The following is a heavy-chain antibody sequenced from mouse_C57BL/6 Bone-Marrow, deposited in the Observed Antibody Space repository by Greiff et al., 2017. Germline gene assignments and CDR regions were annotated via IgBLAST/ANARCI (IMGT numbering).Heavy chain of an antibody. J-gene: IGHJ3*01. Sequence: EVKLEESGGGLVQPGGSMKLSCVASGFTFSNYWMNWVRQSPEKGLEWVAQIRLKSDNYATHYAESVKGWFTISRDDSKSSVYLQMNNLRAEDTGIYYCTSTTTYYSNAWFAYWGQGTLVTVSA. D-gene: IGHD2-5*01. V-gene: IGHV6-3*01. CDR2: IRLKSDNYAT. CDR3: TSTTTYYSNAWFAY. CDR1: GFTFSNYW.